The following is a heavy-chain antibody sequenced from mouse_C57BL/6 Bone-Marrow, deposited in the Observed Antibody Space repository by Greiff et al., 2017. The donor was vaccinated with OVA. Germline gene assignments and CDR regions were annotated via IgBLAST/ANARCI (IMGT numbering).Heavy chain of an antibody. V-gene: IGHV2-6-1*01. J-gene: IGHJ4*01. Sequence: QVQLKESGPGLVAPSQSLSITCTVSGFSLTSYGVHWVRQPPGKGLEWLVVIWSDGSTTYNSALKSRLSISKDNSKSQVFLKMNSLQTDDTAMDYCARQGDYDGRYAMDYWGQGTSVTVSS. CDR1: GFSLTSYG. D-gene: IGHD2-4*01. CDR3: ARQGDYDGRYAMDY. CDR2: IWSDGST.